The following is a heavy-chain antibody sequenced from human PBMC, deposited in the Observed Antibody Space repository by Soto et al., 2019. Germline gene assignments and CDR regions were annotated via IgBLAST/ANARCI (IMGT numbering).Heavy chain of an antibody. CDR1: GGSISRGGYS. CDR3: ARVDNYYYYYGMDV. D-gene: IGHD1-1*01. V-gene: IGHV4-30-2*05. J-gene: IGHJ6*02. Sequence: PSETPSLTRAVPGGSISRGGYSWGWIRQPPGKGLEWIGYIYHSGSTYYNPSLKSRVTISVDTSKNQFSLKLSSVTAADTAVYYCARVDNYYYYYGMDVWGQGTTVTVSS. CDR2: IYHSGST.